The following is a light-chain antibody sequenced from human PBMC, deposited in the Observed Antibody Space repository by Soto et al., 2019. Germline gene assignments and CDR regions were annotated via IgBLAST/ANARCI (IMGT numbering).Light chain of an antibody. CDR1: SSNIGSNS. V-gene: IGLV1-44*01. J-gene: IGLJ2*01. CDR3: AAWDDILNGVV. Sequence: QAVVTQPPSASGTPGQRVTISCSGSSSNIGSNSVHWYQQLPGTAPKVLIYTNSQRPSGVPDRFSGSKSGTSASLAISGLQSEDEANYYCAAWDDILNGVVFGGGTKLTVL. CDR2: TNS.